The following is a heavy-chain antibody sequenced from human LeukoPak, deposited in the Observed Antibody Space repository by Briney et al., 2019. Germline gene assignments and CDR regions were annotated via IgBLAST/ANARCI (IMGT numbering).Heavy chain of an antibody. CDR1: GFSFSTYG. V-gene: IGHV3-21*01. CDR3: ARRRDRSHRRWSPANAFDI. CDR2: VSSSGETT. D-gene: IGHD5-24*01. Sequence: PGGTLRLSCVGSGFSFSTYGMTWVRQAPGKGLEWVSSVSSSGETTYYADSVKGRFTISRDNAKNSLYLQMNSLRAEDTAVYYCARRRDRSHRRWSPANAFDIWGQGTMVTVSS. J-gene: IGHJ3*02.